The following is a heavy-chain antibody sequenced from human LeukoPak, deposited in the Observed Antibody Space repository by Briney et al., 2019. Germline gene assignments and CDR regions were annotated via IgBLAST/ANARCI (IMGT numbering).Heavy chain of an antibody. J-gene: IGHJ4*02. D-gene: IGHD5-24*01. V-gene: IGHV3-21*01. Sequence: GGSLRLSCAVSGFTFSSYSMNWVRQAPGKGLEWVSSISSSSYIYYADSVKGRFTISRDNAKNSLYLQMNSLRAEDTAVYYCAREDDGYNSYWGQGTLVTVSS. CDR2: ISSSSYI. CDR1: GFTFSSYS. CDR3: AREDDGYNSY.